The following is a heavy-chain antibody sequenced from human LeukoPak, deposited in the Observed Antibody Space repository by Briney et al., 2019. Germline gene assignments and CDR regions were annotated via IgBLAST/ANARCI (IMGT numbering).Heavy chain of an antibody. CDR2: ISNSGTYT. CDR3: ATGAVVTSIPLVF. J-gene: IGHJ4*02. D-gene: IGHD2-21*02. CDR1: RFTFSDYY. Sequence: GGSLRLSCAASRFTFSDYYMNWIRQAPGKGLEWVSYISNSGTYTNYADSVKGRFTISRDNAKNSLYLQMNSLRAEDTAVYYCATGAVVTSIPLVFWGQGTLVTVSS. V-gene: IGHV3-11*06.